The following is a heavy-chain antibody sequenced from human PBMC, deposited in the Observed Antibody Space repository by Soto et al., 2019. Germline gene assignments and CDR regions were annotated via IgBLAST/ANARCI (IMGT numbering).Heavy chain of an antibody. CDR2: IYYSGST. Sequence: PSETLSLTCTVSGGSLSSYYWSWIRQPPGKGLEWIGYIYYSGSTNYNPSLKSRVTISVDTSKNQFSLKLSSVTAADTAVYYCARHDSGVASDTIFDYWGQGTLVTVSS. V-gene: IGHV4-59*08. J-gene: IGHJ4*02. CDR3: ARHDSGVASDTIFDY. D-gene: IGHD5-12*01. CDR1: GGSLSSYY.